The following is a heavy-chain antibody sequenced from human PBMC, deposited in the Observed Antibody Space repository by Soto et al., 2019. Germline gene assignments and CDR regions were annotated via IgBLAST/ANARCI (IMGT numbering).Heavy chain of an antibody. CDR3: ASLFINANWFDP. Sequence: ASVKVSCKVSGYTLTELSMHWVRQAPGKGLEWMGGFDPEDGETIYAQKFQGRVTMTEDTSTDTAYMELSSLRSEDTAVYYCASLFINANWFDPWGQGTLVTVSS. D-gene: IGHD3-10*01. V-gene: IGHV1-24*01. CDR2: FDPEDGET. J-gene: IGHJ5*02. CDR1: GYTLTELS.